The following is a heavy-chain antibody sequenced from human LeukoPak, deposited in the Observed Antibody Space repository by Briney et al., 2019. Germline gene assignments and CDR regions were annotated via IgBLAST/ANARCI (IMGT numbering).Heavy chain of an antibody. V-gene: IGHV1-24*01. D-gene: IGHD6-13*01. CDR2: FDPEDGET. J-gene: IGHJ6*03. CDR1: GYTLTELS. CDR3: ARESGYSSSWPTYYYYYMDV. Sequence: ASVKVSCKVSGYTLTELSMHWVRQAPGKGLEWMGGFDPEDGETIYAQKFQGRVTITADKSTSTAYMELSSLRSEDTAVYYCARESGYSSSWPTYYYYYMDVWGKGTTVTVSS.